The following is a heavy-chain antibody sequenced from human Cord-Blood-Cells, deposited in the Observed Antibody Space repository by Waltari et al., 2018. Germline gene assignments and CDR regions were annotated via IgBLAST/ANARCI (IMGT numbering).Heavy chain of an antibody. J-gene: IGHJ3*02. Sequence: QVQLVQSGAEVKKPGASVKVSCKASGYTFTGYYMHWVRQAPGQGLEWIGWINANRGGTNYAQKFQGRVTMTRDTSISTAYMELSRLRSDDTAVYYCARGGVFGVVTYAFDIWGQGTMVTVSS. CDR1: GYTFTGYY. D-gene: IGHD3-3*01. V-gene: IGHV1-2*02. CDR2: INANRGGT. CDR3: ARGGVFGVVTYAFDI.